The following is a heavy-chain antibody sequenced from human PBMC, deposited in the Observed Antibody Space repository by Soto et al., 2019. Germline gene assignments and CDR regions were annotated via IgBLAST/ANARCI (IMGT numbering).Heavy chain of an antibody. J-gene: IGHJ6*02. CDR1: GGSINKSIYY. Sequence: QLQLQESGPGLVKPSETLSLTCTVSGGSINKSIYYWGWIRQPPGKGLEWIGSVYYSGGTYYNPSLKSRVTRSVDTSKNQFSLKLRSVTAADTAVYYWAKHCQQLLTLTVWRPGNTVTVSS. D-gene: IGHD1-1*01. CDR2: VYYSGGT. V-gene: IGHV4-39*01. CDR3: AKHCQQLLTLTV.